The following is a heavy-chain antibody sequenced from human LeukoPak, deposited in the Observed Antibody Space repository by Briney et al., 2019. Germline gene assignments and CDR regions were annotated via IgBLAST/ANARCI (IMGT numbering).Heavy chain of an antibody. D-gene: IGHD6-19*01. J-gene: IGHJ3*02. Sequence: ASVKVSCKASGYTFTGYYMHWVRQAPGQGLEWMGWTNPNSGGTNYAQKFQGRVTMTRDTSISTAYMELSRLRSDDTAVYYCARDRSYAGYSSGWFPWPTDGAFDIWGQGTMVTVSS. V-gene: IGHV1-2*02. CDR1: GYTFTGYY. CDR3: ARDRSYAGYSSGWFPWPTDGAFDI. CDR2: TNPNSGGT.